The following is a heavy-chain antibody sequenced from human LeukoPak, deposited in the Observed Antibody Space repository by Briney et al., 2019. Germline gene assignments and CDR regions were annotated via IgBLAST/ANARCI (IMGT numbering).Heavy chain of an antibody. D-gene: IGHD2-21*02. CDR1: GGSVSSGGYY. J-gene: IGHJ4*02. Sequence: PSETLSLTCTVSGGSVSSGGYYWSWIRQHPGKGLEWIRYMCYSGSTYYNPSLKSRVTISVDTSKNQFSLKLSSLTAADAAVYYCASVLEDCGGDCYPGGFDYWGQGTLVTVSS. V-gene: IGHV4-31*03. CDR2: MCYSGST. CDR3: ASVLEDCGGDCYPGGFDY.